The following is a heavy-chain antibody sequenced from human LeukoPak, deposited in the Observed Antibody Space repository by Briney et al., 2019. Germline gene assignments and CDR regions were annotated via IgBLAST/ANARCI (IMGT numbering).Heavy chain of an antibody. CDR2: INHSGST. D-gene: IGHD5-18*01. J-gene: IGHJ4*02. V-gene: IGHV4-34*01. CDR1: GGSFSGYY. CDR3: ARGRGYSYGEIFDY. Sequence: SETLSLICAVYGGSFSGYYWRWIRQPPGKGLEWIGEINHSGSTNYNPSLKSRVTISVDTSKNQFSLKLSSVTAADTAVYYCARGRGYSYGEIFDYWGQGTLVTVSS.